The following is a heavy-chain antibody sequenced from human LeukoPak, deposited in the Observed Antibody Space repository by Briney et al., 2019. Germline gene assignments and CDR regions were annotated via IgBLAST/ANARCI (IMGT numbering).Heavy chain of an antibody. CDR3: ARVRSYYDSTGAFDI. J-gene: IGHJ3*02. CDR1: GYTFTSYG. D-gene: IGHD3-22*01. Sequence: ASVKVSCKASGYTFTSYGISWVRQAPGQGLEWMGWISAYNGNTNYAQKLQGRVTMTTDTSTSTAYMELRSLRSDDTAVYYCARVRSYYDSTGAFDIWGQGTMVTVSS. CDR2: ISAYNGNT. V-gene: IGHV1-18*01.